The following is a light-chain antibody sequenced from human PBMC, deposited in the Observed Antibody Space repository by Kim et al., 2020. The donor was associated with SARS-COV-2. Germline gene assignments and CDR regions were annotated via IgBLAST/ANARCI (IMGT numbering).Light chain of an antibody. J-gene: IGLJ1*01. CDR1: SIAGGCYNY. Sequence: GHSVPIPCTRTSIAGGCYNYVSWYQQHPGKAPRLMIYDVSKRPAGVPDRFSGSKSGNTASLTISGLQAEDEADYYCCSYAGSYTYVFGTGTKVTVL. CDR2: DVS. CDR3: CSYAGSYTYV. V-gene: IGLV2-11*01.